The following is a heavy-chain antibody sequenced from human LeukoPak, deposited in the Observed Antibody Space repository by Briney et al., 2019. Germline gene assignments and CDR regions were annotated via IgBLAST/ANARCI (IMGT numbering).Heavy chain of an antibody. J-gene: IGHJ4*02. D-gene: IGHD3-22*01. Sequence: GRSLRLSCAASGFTFRTYAIHWVRQAPGKGLEWVAYISNDGRNKDYADSVKGRFTISRDNSKNTLYLQMNTLRAEDTAVYYCASIMRDYYDSSGTLFDYWGQGTLVTVSS. V-gene: IGHV3-30*14. CDR3: ASIMRDYYDSSGTLFDY. CDR1: GFTFRTYA. CDR2: ISNDGRNK.